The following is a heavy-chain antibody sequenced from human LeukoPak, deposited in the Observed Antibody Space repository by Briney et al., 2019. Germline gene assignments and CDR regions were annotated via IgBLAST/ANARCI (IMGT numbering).Heavy chain of an antibody. J-gene: IGHJ6*02. D-gene: IGHD4-17*01. CDR3: ARATVTSYYYYYGMDV. CDR1: GGTFSSYA. CDR2: INPNSGGT. Sequence: GASVKVSCKASGGTFSSYAISWVRQAPGQGLEWMGGINPNSGGTNYAQKFQGWVTMTRDTSISTAYMELSRLRSDDTAVYYCARATVTSYYYYYGMDVWGQGTTVTVSS. V-gene: IGHV1-2*04.